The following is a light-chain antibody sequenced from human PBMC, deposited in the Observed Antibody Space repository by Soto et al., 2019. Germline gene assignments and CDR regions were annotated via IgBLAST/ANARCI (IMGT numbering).Light chain of an antibody. CDR3: QSYDSSLSGFYV. CDR1: SSNIGAGYD. CDR2: GNS. Sequence: QSVLTQPPSGSGAQGQRVTITCTGSSSNIGAGYDVHWYQQLPGTAPKLLIYGNSNRPSGVPDRFSGSKSGTSASLAITGLQAEDEADYYCQSYDSSLSGFYVFGTGTKVTVL. J-gene: IGLJ1*01. V-gene: IGLV1-40*01.